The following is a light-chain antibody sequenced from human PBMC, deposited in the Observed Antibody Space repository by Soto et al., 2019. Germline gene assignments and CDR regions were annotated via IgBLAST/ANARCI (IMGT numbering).Light chain of an antibody. V-gene: IGKV1-5*03. CDR3: QQYNSYPWT. CDR2: KAS. J-gene: IGKJ1*01. CDR1: QTISGW. Sequence: DIQMTQSPSTLYASVGDRVTITCRPSQTISGWLAWYQQKPGKAPNLLIYKASTLESGVPSRFSGSGSGTEFTLTISGLQPDDFATYYCQQYNSYPWTFGQGTKLEI.